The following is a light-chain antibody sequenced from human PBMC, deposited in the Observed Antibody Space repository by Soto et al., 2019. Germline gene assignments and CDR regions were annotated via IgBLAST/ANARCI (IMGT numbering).Light chain of an antibody. V-gene: IGKV1-39*01. Sequence: DIQLTQSPSSLSASVGDRVTITCRASQSISTSLNWYQQKPGKAPNLLIFTSSNLESGVPSRFSGSGSGTDFTLTISSLQPEDFATYFCQQGYSRPRTFGQGNKVEIK. CDR2: TSS. CDR1: QSISTS. J-gene: IGKJ1*01. CDR3: QQGYSRPRT.